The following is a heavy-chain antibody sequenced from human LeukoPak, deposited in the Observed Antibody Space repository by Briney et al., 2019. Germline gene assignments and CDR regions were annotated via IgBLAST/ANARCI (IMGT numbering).Heavy chain of an antibody. CDR3: AREGMYYYESSIDY. CDR2: IKQDGSEK. CDR1: GFTFSSYW. Sequence: GGSLRLSCAASGFTFSSYWMSWVRQAPGKGLEWVANIKQDGSEKYYVDSVKGRFTISRDNAKNSLCLQMNSLRAEDTAVYYCAREGMYYYESSIDYWGQGTLVTVSS. V-gene: IGHV3-7*01. D-gene: IGHD3-22*01. J-gene: IGHJ4*02.